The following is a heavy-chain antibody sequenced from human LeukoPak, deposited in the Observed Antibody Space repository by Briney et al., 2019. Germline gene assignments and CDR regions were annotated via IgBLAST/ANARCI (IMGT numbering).Heavy chain of an antibody. D-gene: IGHD3-22*01. CDR2: IIPGDSGN. CDR1: GYRIIGCC. V-gene: IGHV5-51*01. Sequence: KPGETLKISCKATGYRIIGCCGGWVRQIPGIGLTKMGTIIPGDSGNRCSPSLQGQVTISADKSIITAYLQWSSLKVSDTAMYYGARHGGGYYYDSSGYFDYWGQGTLVTVSS. J-gene: IGHJ4*02. CDR3: ARHGGGYYYDSSGYFDY.